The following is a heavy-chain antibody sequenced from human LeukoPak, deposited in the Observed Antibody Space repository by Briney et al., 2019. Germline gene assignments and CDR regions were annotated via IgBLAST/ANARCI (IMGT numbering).Heavy chain of an antibody. CDR2: ISYDGGNK. Sequence: GGSLRLSCAASGFTFSSYAMHWVRQAPGKGLEWVAVISYDGGNKYYADSVKGRFTISRDNSKNTLYLQMNSLRGEDTAVYYCAKDRQLWFVRQTIFDHWGQGTLVTVSS. J-gene: IGHJ4*02. D-gene: IGHD3-10*01. CDR3: AKDRQLWFVRQTIFDH. V-gene: IGHV3-30*18. CDR1: GFTFSSYA.